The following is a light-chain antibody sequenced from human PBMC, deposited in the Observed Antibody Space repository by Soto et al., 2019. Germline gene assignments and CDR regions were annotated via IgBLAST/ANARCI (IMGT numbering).Light chain of an antibody. Sequence: EIVLTQSPATLSVSPGDIVTLSCRASQSFASYLSWYQQKPGQAPRLLIYGASNRATGIPARFGGSGSGTDFTLTISSREPEDFAVYYYHLRNNWRPRYTFGQGTKLEIK. V-gene: IGKV3-11*01. J-gene: IGKJ2*01. CDR3: HLRNNWRPRYT. CDR1: QSFASY. CDR2: GAS.